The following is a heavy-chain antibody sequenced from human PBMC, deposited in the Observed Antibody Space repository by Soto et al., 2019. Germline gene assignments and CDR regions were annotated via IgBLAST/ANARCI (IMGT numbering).Heavy chain of an antibody. J-gene: IGHJ6*03. D-gene: IGHD3-10*01. CDR2: IYPGDSDT. CDR3: ARQEVPTYGSGSLTEYYYMDV. Sequence: GESLKISCKGSGYSFTSYWIGWVRQMPGKGLEWMGIIYPGDSDTRYSPSFQGQVTISADKSISTAYLQWSSLKASDTAMYYCARQEVPTYGSGSLTEYYYMDVWGKGTTVTVSS. V-gene: IGHV5-51*01. CDR1: GYSFTSYW.